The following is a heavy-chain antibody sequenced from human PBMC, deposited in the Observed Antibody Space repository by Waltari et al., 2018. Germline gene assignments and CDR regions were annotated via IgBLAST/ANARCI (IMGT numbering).Heavy chain of an antibody. V-gene: IGHV3-23*01. CDR2: ISNSGADT. Sequence: QLLESGGGLVQPGGSLRLSCSASGLTFRIFAMSWVRQAPGKGLEWVSGISNSGADTYYADSVKGRFTISRDNSKKTLYLQMNSLRVEDTAVYYCAKDHGVAYWGRGTLVTVSA. D-gene: IGHD3-16*01. CDR1: GLTFRIFA. CDR3: AKDHGVAY. J-gene: IGHJ4*02.